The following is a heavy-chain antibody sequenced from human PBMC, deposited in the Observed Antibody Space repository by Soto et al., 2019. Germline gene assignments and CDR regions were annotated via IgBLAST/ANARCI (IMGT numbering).Heavy chain of an antibody. J-gene: IGHJ4*02. D-gene: IGHD3-10*01. CDR2: IDWADEK. CDR1: GGSVDSNRYY. CDR3: ARTYGSGNYGLDY. V-gene: IGHV2-70*01. Sequence: TLSLTCTVSGGSVDSNRYYWAWIRQPPGQALEWLALIDWADEKFYSTSLRTRLSISKATSKNQVVLTMTNMDPVDTATYFCARTYGSGNYGLDYWGQGILVTVSS.